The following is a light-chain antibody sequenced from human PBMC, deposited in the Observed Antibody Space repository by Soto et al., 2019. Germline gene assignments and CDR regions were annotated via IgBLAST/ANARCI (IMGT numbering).Light chain of an antibody. J-gene: IGKJ1*01. V-gene: IGKV1-5*03. Sequence: DIQMTQSPSTLSASVGDRVTITCRASQSISSWLAWYQQKPGKAPRLLIYKASSLQSGVPSRFSGSGSGTEFTLTISRLQPGDFANYYCQQYSSYSTFGQGTKVEIK. CDR3: QQYSSYST. CDR1: QSISSW. CDR2: KAS.